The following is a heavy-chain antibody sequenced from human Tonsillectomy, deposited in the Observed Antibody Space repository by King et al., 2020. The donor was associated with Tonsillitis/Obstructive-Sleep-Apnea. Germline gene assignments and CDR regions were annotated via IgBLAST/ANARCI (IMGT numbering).Heavy chain of an antibody. CDR2: INHSGST. CDR1: GGSFSGYY. J-gene: IGHJ6*02. D-gene: IGHD3-10*01. Sequence: QVQLQQWGAGLLKPSETLSLTCAVYGGSFSGYYWSWIRQPPGKGLEWIGEINHSGSTNYNPSLKSRVTISVDTSKNQFSLKLSSVTAADTAVYYCARGRRVYYGAGSYSIYYYYGLDAWGQGTTVTVSS. CDR3: ARGRRVYYGAGSYSIYYYYGLDA. V-gene: IGHV4-34*01.